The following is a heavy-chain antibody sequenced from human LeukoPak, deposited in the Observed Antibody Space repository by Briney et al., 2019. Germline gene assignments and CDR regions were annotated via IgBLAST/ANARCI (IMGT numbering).Heavy chain of an antibody. V-gene: IGHV3-33*01. Sequence: PGRSLRLSCAASGFTFSSYGMQWVGQAQGKGMEGVAVIWYDGSNKYYADSVKGRFTISRDNSKNTLYLQMNSLRTEDTAVYYCAREGAGSGEFDYWGQGTLVTVSS. D-gene: IGHD6-25*01. CDR3: AREGAGSGEFDY. CDR2: IWYDGSNK. CDR1: GFTFSSYG. J-gene: IGHJ4*02.